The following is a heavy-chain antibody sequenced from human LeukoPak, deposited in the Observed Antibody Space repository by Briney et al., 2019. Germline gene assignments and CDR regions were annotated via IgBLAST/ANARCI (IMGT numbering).Heavy chain of an antibody. J-gene: IGHJ4*02. CDR1: GFTFTSYW. CDR2: IKEDGSAE. CDR3: ARDTGGGYSCYDC. Sequence: LPGGSLRLSCVASGFTFTSYWMSWVRQAPGKGLEWVANIKEDGSAEYYVDSVKGRFTISRDNAKNSLYLQLNSLRAEDTAVYYCARDTGGGYSCYDCWGQGTLVTVSS. D-gene: IGHD5-18*01. V-gene: IGHV3-7*01.